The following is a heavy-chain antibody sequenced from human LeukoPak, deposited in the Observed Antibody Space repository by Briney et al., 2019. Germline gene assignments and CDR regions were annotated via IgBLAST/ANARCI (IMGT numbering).Heavy chain of an antibody. CDR2: IRSDGSNK. Sequence: PGGSLRLSCAASGFTFSTYGMHWVRQAPGKGLHWVAFIRSDGSNKYYADSVKGRFTISRDNSKNTLYLQMNSLRAEDTAVYYCARGVDYGGKAPFDYWGQGTLVTVSS. V-gene: IGHV3-30*02. D-gene: IGHD4-23*01. CDR1: GFTFSTYG. J-gene: IGHJ4*02. CDR3: ARGVDYGGKAPFDY.